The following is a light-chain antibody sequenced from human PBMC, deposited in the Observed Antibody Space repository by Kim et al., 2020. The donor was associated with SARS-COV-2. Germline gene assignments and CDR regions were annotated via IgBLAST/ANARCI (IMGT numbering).Light chain of an antibody. CDR2: QDS. Sequence: SVSPGQTASITCSGDKVGDKYACWYQQKPGQSTVLVIYQDSKRPSGIPERFSGSNSGNTATLTISGTQAMDEADYYCQAWDSSTVVFGGGTKLTVL. CDR3: QAWDSSTVV. CDR1: KVGDKY. V-gene: IGLV3-1*01. J-gene: IGLJ2*01.